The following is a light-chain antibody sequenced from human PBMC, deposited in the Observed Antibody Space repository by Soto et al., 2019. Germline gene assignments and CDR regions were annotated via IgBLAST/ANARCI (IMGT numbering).Light chain of an antibody. CDR3: QQYDRWPWT. Sequence: EIVMTQSPATLSVSPGERVTLSCRASQSVGSNLAWYQQKPGQVPRLLIYGTSTRATAIPASFSGSGSGTEFTPTISRLQSEDFAIYYCQQYDRWPWTFGQGTKVEIK. J-gene: IGKJ1*01. CDR1: QSVGSN. V-gene: IGKV3-15*01. CDR2: GTS.